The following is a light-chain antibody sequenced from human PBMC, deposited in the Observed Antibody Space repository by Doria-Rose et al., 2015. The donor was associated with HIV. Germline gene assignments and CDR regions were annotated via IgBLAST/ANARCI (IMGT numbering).Light chain of an antibody. J-gene: IGKJ1*01. CDR1: QSFSSTY. CDR2: DGS. CDR3: HQYGTSWT. Sequence: TQSPGTLSLSPGGRATLSCRAGQSFSSTYLAWYQQKPGQAPSLLIYDGSTRATGIPDRLNASGSGTDFTLTINRLEPEDFALYYCHQYGTSWTFGQGTKVEI. V-gene: IGKV3-20*01.